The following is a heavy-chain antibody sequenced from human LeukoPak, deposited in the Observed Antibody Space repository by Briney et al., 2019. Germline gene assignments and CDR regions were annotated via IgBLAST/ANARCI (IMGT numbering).Heavy chain of an antibody. V-gene: IGHV3-21*01. J-gene: IGHJ4*02. CDR1: GFTFSSYS. CDR2: ISSSSSYI. D-gene: IGHD5-12*01. CDR3: ARVHSGYDSIDY. Sequence: GGSLRLSCAASGFTFSSYSMNWVRQAPGKGLEWVSSISSSSSYIYYADSVKGRFTISRDNAKNSLYLQMNSLRAEDTAVYYCARVHSGYDSIDYWGQGTLVTVSS.